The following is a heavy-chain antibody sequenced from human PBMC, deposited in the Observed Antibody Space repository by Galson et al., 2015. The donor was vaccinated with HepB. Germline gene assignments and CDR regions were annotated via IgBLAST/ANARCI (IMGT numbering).Heavy chain of an antibody. CDR3: ATDDLTRDGLLPDS. V-gene: IGHV3-53*01. CDR2: IYSGGSK. Sequence: SLRLSCAASGFTVISHYMTWVRQAPGKGLEWVCMIYSGGSKYYADSVKGRFTISRDTSKNTLYLQMNSLRAEDTAVYYCATDDLTRDGLLPDSWGQGTLVTVSS. CDR1: GFTVISHY. J-gene: IGHJ4*02. D-gene: IGHD3-22*01.